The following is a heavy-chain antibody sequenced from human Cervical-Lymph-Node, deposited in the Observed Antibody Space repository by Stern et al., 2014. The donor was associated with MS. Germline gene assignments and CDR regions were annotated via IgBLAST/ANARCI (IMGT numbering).Heavy chain of an antibody. CDR2: VWFDGTEE. V-gene: IGHV3-33*01. CDR3: ARVPTSSGWSAVGGFDY. Sequence: VQLVESGGGVVQPGRSLRLSCAASGFTLSSYVMHWVRQAPGKGLEWVALVWFDGTEEYYADSVKGRFTISRDNSKNTLFLQMSSLRVEDTAVYYCARVPTSSGWSAVGGFDYWGQGTLVTVSS. CDR1: GFTLSSYV. J-gene: IGHJ4*02. D-gene: IGHD6-19*01.